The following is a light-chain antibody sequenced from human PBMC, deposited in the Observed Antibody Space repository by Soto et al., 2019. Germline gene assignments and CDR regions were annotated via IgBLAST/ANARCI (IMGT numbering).Light chain of an antibody. J-gene: IGKJ4*01. Sequence: EIVLTQSPATLSLSPGERATLSCRASQSVTSYLAWYQQKPGQAPRLLIYDISNRATGIPARFSGSGSGTDFTLTISSLEPEDSAVYYCQQRSNWPLSLTFGGGTKVEIK. CDR2: DIS. V-gene: IGKV3-11*01. CDR3: QQRSNWPLSLT. CDR1: QSVTSY.